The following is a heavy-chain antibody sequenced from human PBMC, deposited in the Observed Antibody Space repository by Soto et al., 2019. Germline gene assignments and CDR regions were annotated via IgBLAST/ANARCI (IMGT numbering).Heavy chain of an antibody. D-gene: IGHD6-13*01. V-gene: IGHV1-69*06. Sequence: SVKVSCKASGGTFSSYAISWVRQAPGQGLEWMGGIIPIFGTANYAQKFQGRVTITVDKSTSTAYMELSSLRSEDTAVYYCASSVAAAAYYYGMDVWGQGTTVTVSS. J-gene: IGHJ6*02. CDR2: IIPIFGTA. CDR1: GGTFSSYA. CDR3: ASSVAAAAYYYGMDV.